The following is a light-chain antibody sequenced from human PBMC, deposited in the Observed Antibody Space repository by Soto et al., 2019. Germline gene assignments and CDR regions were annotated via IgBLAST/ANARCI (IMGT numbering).Light chain of an antibody. Sequence: QSVLTQPPSASGTPGQRVTISCSGGRSNIGSNSVNWYQQHPGMAPKLLIYSQSQRPSGVPERISGAKSGTSVTLAISGLQAEDEATYYCAVWDDSLNEVVFGGGTQLTVL. J-gene: IGLJ3*02. V-gene: IGLV1-44*01. CDR1: RSNIGSNS. CDR3: AVWDDSLNEVV. CDR2: SQS.